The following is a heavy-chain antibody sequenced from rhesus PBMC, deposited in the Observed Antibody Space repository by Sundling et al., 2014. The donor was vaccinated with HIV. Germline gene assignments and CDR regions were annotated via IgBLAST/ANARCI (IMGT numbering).Heavy chain of an antibody. V-gene: IGHV3-103*01. D-gene: IGHD6-13*01. J-gene: IGHJ6*01. CDR2: INSGGDTT. Sequence: EVQLVETGGGLVQPGGSLKLSCAASGFTFSTYDMSWVRQAPGKGLEWVSVINSGGDTTYYADSVKGRFTISRDNSKNTLSLQMNSLRAEDTAVYYCAIQYNSWSWDGLDSWGQGVVVTVSS. CDR1: GFTFSTYD. CDR3: AIQYNSWSWDGLDS.